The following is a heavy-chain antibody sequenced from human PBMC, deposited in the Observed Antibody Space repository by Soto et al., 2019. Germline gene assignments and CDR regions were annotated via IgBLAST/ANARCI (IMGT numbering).Heavy chain of an antibody. V-gene: IGHV3-23*01. CDR2: ISGSGGNT. D-gene: IGHD6-13*01. CDR1: GFTFSSCV. Sequence: VQLLESGGGLVQPGGSLRLSCAASGFTFSSCVMSWVRQAPGKGLVWVSAISGSGGNTYFADSVKGRFTLSRDNSKKTLYLQMNSLRVDDTALYYCTSRLTAGGTGHSGFDIWGQGTMVTVSS. J-gene: IGHJ3*02. CDR3: TSRLTAGGTGHSGFDI.